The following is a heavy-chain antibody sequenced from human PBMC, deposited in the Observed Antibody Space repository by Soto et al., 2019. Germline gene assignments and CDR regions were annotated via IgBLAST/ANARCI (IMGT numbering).Heavy chain of an antibody. D-gene: IGHD2-2*01. J-gene: IGHJ5*02. CDR3: AHSSTNLMGFDP. CDR1: GFSLSTSGVG. CDR2: IYWDDDK. Sequence: QITLKESGPTLVKPTQTLTLTCTFSGFSLSTSGVGVGWIRQPPGRALEWLGIIYWDDDKRYSPSLKSRLTITKDTSKNLVVLTMTTMDPVDTATYYCAHSSTNLMGFDPWGQGTLVTVSS. V-gene: IGHV2-5*02.